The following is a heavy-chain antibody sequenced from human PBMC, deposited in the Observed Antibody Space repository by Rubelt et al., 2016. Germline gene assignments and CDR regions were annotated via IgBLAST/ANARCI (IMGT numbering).Heavy chain of an antibody. Sequence: EVQLLESGGGLVQPGGSLKLSCAASGFTFSGSAMHWVRQASGKGLEWVGRLRSKANSYATAYAASVKGRFTISRDDSKNTAYLQMNSLKTEDTAVYYCTRLGPMATGQKLYYFDYWGQGTLVTVSS. CDR1: GFTFSGSA. V-gene: IGHV3-73*01. CDR2: LRSKANSYAT. D-gene: IGHD5-24*01. J-gene: IGHJ4*02. CDR3: TRLGPMATGQKLYYFDY.